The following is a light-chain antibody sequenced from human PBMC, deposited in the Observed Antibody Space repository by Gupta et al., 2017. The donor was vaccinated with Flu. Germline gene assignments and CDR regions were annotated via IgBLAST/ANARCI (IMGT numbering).Light chain of an antibody. J-gene: IGLJ2*01. CDR2: GNN. V-gene: IGLV1-40*01. CDR3: QSYDSSLSGSV. CDR1: NSNIGAGYD. Sequence: QSALTPPPAVPGAPGNRVSISCSGSNSNIGAGYDVHWYQQFPGTAPKFLIYGNNNRPSGVPDRISGSKSGTSASLTITGLRADDEADYYCQSYDSSLSGSVFGGGTKLTVL.